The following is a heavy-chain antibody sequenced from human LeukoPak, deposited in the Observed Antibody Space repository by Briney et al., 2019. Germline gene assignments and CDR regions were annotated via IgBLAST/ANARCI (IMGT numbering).Heavy chain of an antibody. CDR1: GFAFSDYS. Sequence: PGGSLRLSCSASGFAFSDYSLNWVRQAPGKGLEWVSYISVSGATVYYADSVKGRFTISIDNARNSLYLQMNSLRAEDTAVYYCARDSGSYYDRLDCWGQGTLVTLSS. J-gene: IGHJ4*02. CDR3: ARDSGSYYDRLDC. D-gene: IGHD3-22*01. CDR2: ISVSGATV. V-gene: IGHV3-48*01.